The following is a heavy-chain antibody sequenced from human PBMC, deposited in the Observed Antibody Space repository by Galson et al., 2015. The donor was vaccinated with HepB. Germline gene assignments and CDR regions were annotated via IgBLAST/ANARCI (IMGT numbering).Heavy chain of an antibody. V-gene: IGHV3-30-3*01. CDR2: ISYDGTNK. J-gene: IGHJ4*02. CDR1: GFTFSTYT. CDR3: ARVDSSSSVWFSPRIDS. D-gene: IGHD6-6*01. Sequence: SLRLSCAVSGFTFSTYTMYWVRQAPGKGLEWVALISYDGTNKYYAESVKGRFTISRDNSKNTLYVQMNSLRAEDTAVYYCARVDSSSSVWFSPRIDSWGQGTLVTVSS.